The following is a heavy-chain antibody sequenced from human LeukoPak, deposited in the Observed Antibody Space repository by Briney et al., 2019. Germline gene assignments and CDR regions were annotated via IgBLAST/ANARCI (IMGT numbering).Heavy chain of an antibody. CDR1: GGSITSYY. CDR3: ARQGLGRSGYYGHYFDF. J-gene: IGHJ4*02. CDR2: MYFSGTN. Sequence: PSETLSLTCTASGGSITSYYWSWVRQPPGKGLEWVGYMYFSGTNNYSPSLKSRVTISVDTSKNQFSLKMTSVTAADTAVYYCARQGLGRSGYYGHYFDFWGQGILVTVSS. V-gene: IGHV4-59*08. D-gene: IGHD3-3*01.